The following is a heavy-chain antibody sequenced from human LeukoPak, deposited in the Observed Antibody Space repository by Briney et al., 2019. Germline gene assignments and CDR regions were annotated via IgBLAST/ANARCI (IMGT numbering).Heavy chain of an antibody. CDR3: AKSPKTGFLFDY. CDR1: GFIFSRYG. V-gene: IGHV3-30*18. D-gene: IGHD1-1*01. J-gene: IGHJ4*02. CDR2: ISNDGSYK. Sequence: GGSLRLSCAASGFIFSRYGMHWVRQAPGKGLEWVAVISNDGSYKDYADSVKGRFTISRDNSKNTLYLQMSSLRAEDTAVYYCAKSPKTGFLFDYWGKGTLVTVSS.